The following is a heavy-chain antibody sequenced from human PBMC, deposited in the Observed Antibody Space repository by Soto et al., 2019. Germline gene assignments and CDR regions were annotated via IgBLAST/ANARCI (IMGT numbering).Heavy chain of an antibody. D-gene: IGHD5-18*01. J-gene: IGHJ4*02. Sequence: PGESLKISCKVSGYTFTSYWIAGVRQMPGKGLEWMGLIYPGDSDTRYSPSFQGQVTISADKFISTAYLQWSSLKASDTAMYYCATRGNSHAYFDFWGQRTLVTSPQ. V-gene: IGHV5-51*01. CDR2: IYPGDSDT. CDR1: GYTFTSYW. CDR3: ATRGNSHAYFDF.